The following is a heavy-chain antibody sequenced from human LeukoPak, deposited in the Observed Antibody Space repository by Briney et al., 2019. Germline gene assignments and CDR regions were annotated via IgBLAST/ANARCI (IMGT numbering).Heavy chain of an antibody. J-gene: IGHJ5*02. CDR2: IIPIFGTA. D-gene: IGHD4-17*01. V-gene: IGHV1-69*13. CDR3: ARDETTVTYNWFDP. Sequence: ASVKVSCKASGYTFTSYYMHWVRQAPGQGLEWMGGIIPIFGTANYAQKFQGRVTITADESTSTAYMELSSLRSEDTAVYYCARDETTVTYNWFDPWGQGTLVTVSS. CDR1: GYTFTSYY.